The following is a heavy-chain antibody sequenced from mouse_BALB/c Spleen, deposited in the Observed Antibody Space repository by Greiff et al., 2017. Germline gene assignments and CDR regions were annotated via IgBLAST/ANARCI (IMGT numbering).Heavy chain of an antibody. CDR3: ERKGYYYSISDYFDY. Sequence: QVQLQQSGAELMKPGASVKISCKATGYTFSSYWIEWVKQRPGHGLEWIGELLPGSGSTNYNEKFKGKATFTADISSNTAYMQLSSLSSEDSAVYYSERKGYYYSISDYFDYGGQGTTLPDSS. V-gene: IGHV1-9*01. CDR2: LLPGSGST. CDR1: GYTFSSYW. D-gene: IGHD1-1*01. J-gene: IGHJ2*01.